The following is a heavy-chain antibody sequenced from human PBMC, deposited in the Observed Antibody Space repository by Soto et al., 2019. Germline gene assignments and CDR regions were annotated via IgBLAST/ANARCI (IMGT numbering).Heavy chain of an antibody. Sequence: SSTXSLTCTFSVYSVINSCYYLGWIRQSPGKRLEWIGGVSFSGSKYYNPSLRSRVTFSLDTSKTLISLKLRSVTAADTAVYYCERASTWKGSDWLDTWGQGTLVTVYS. CDR3: ERASTWKGSDWLDT. V-gene: IGHV4-39*01. D-gene: IGHD3-10*01. J-gene: IGHJ5*02. CDR1: VYSVINSCYY. CDR2: VSFSGSK.